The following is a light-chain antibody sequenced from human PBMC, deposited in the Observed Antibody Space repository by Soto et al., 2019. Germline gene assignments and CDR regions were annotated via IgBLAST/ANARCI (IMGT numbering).Light chain of an antibody. CDR1: SANIGAAYN. V-gene: IGLV1-40*01. Sequence: QAVVTQPPSVSGAPGQRVTISCTGSSANIGAAYNVDWYQQLPGTAPKLLIYGNNNRPSGVPARFSGSKSGTSASLAIAGLQAEDEGDYYCCSYGGGYTPLVFGGGTKLTVL. CDR3: CSYGGGYTPLV. CDR2: GNN. J-gene: IGLJ2*01.